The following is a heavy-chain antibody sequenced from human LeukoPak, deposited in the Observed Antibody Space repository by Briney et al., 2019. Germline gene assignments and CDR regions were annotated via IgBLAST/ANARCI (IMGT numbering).Heavy chain of an antibody. D-gene: IGHD2-15*01. V-gene: IGHV1-2*02. J-gene: IGHJ4*02. CDR3: ARAEGYCSGGSCYGFDF. Sequence: ASVKVSCKASGYTFTGYYLHWVRQAPGQGLEWMGWSNPTSGTTNYAQRFQGRVTMTRDTSISTAYMELSGPRSDDTAVYYCARAEGYCSGGSCYGFDFWGQGTLVTVSS. CDR1: GYTFTGYY. CDR2: SNPTSGTT.